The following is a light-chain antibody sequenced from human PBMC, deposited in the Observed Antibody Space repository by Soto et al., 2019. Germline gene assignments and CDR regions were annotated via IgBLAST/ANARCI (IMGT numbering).Light chain of an antibody. V-gene: IGKV4-1*01. J-gene: IGKJ5*01. CDR2: WAS. Sequence: DIWMTQSPDSLTVSLCEMATINCNSSQSFLYTSNNKNYIAWYQQKSGQPPKLLIYWASTRESGVPDRFSGGGSGTDFTLTISSLQAEDVAVYYCQQYYSVPITFGQGTRLEI. CDR3: QQYYSVPIT. CDR1: QSFLYTSNNKNY.